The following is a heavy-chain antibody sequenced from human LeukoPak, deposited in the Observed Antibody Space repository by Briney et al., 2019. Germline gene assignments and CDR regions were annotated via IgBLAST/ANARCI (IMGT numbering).Heavy chain of an antibody. D-gene: IGHD2-2*01. CDR3: ARLSGHCSSTSCYDNWFDP. V-gene: IGHV4-4*07. J-gene: IGHJ5*02. Sequence: SETLSLTCTVSGGSISGYYWSWIRQPAGKGLEWIGHISTSGSTNYNPSLKSRVTMSVDTSKNQFSLMLSSLTAADTAVYYCARLSGHCSSTSCYDNWFDPWGQGTLVTVSS. CDR1: GGSISGYY. CDR2: ISTSGST.